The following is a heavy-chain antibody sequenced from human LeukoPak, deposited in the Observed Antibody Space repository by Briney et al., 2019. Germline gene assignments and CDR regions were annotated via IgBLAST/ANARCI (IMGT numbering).Heavy chain of an antibody. D-gene: IGHD4-23*01. V-gene: IGHV4-59*01. CDR3: AGVVRQGGKGHYFDY. CDR1: GGSISSYY. CDR2: IYYSGST. Sequence: SETLSLTCTVSGGSISSYYWSWIRQPPGKGLEWIGYIYYSGSTNYNPSLKSRVTISVDTSKNQFSLKLSSVTAADTAVYYCAGVVRQGGKGHYFDYWGQGTLVTVSS. J-gene: IGHJ4*02.